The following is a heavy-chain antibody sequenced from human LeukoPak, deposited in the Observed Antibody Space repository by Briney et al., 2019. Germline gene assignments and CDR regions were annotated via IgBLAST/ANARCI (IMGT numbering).Heavy chain of an antibody. J-gene: IGHJ4*02. CDR2: ISSSGRTI. CDR3: TRDQTPYY. CDR1: GFTFSSYE. Sequence: GGSLRLSCAASGFTFSSYEMNWVRQAPGEGLEWVSYISSSGRTIYYADSVKGRFTISRDNAKNSLYLQMNSLRAEDTAVYYCTRDQTPYYWGQGTLVTVSS. V-gene: IGHV3-48*03.